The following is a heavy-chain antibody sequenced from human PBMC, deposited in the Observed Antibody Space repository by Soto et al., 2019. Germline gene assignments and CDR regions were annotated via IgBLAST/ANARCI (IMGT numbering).Heavy chain of an antibody. Sequence: QVHLVESGGGVVQPGRSLRLSCAASGFSFSNSGMHWVRQAPGKGLEWVAVIWSDGSKEYYADSVKGRFTISRDNSKNTRYLQMNSLRADDTAVYYCASLRPSEETGGYWGQGTLVTVSS. V-gene: IGHV3-33*01. CDR3: ASLRPSEETGGY. D-gene: IGHD2-15*01. CDR2: IWSDGSKE. CDR1: GFSFSNSG. J-gene: IGHJ4*02.